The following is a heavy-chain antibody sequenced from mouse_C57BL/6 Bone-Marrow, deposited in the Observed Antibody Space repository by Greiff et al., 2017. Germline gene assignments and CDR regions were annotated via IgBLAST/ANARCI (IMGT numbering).Heavy chain of an antibody. D-gene: IGHD3-2*02. CDR2: IHPNSGST. CDR1: GYTFTSYW. Sequence: QVQLQQPGAELVKPGASVKLSCKASGYTFTSYWMHWVKQRPGQGLEWIGMIHPNSGSTNYNEKFKSKATLTVDKSSSTAYMQLSSLTSEDSAVYYCARSYQLRLLDYGGQGTTLTVSS. J-gene: IGHJ2*01. V-gene: IGHV1-64*01. CDR3: ARSYQLRLLDY.